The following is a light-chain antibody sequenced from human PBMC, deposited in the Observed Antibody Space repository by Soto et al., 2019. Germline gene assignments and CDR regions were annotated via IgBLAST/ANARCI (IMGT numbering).Light chain of an antibody. CDR2: NNN. CDR1: SSNIETNT. J-gene: IGLJ2*01. Sequence: QSALTQPPSASGTPGQRVTTSCSGSSSNIETNTVDWYQHLPGTAPKVLIFNNNQRPSGVPDRFSGSKSGTSASLAISGLQSEDEADYYCAVWDDSLSGMVFGGGTKVTVL. CDR3: AVWDDSLSGMV. V-gene: IGLV1-44*01.